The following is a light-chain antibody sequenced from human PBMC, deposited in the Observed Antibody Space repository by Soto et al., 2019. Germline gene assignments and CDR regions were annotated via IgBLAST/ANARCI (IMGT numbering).Light chain of an antibody. CDR2: ATS. V-gene: IGKV1-17*01. Sequence: DIQMTQSPSSLSASVGDRVTITCRASQGVGNEVGWYQQKPGKAPKRLIYATSTLQSGVPSRFSGSGSGTEFTLTISSLQPEDFATYYCVQHNTYPRTLGQGTKVEMK. CDR3: VQHNTYPRT. CDR1: QGVGNE. J-gene: IGKJ1*01.